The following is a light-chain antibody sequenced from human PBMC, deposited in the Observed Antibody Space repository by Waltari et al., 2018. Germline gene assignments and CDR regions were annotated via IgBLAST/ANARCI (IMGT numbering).Light chain of an antibody. CDR3: QQSTHFTYT. CDR1: QSVSG. Sequence: DVQMTQSPSSLSASVGDRVTITCRASQSVSGLNWYHQKPGTAPKLLIYAASTLQGGVPSRFSGSGSGTDFTLTISSLQPEDSATYFCQQSTHFTYTFGQGTKLEIK. CDR2: AAS. J-gene: IGKJ2*01. V-gene: IGKV1-39*01.